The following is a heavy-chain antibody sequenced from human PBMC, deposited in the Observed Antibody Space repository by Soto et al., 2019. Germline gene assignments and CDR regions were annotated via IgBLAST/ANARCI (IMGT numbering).Heavy chain of an antibody. V-gene: IGHV1-18*01. CDR2: INVYNGNT. CDR1: GYTFTSYG. J-gene: IGHJ4*02. CDR3: ARLPGSGYYYESPNFDY. Sequence: GASVKVSCKASGYTFTSYGISWVRQAPGQGLEWMGWINVYNGNTKYAQKLQGRVTMTTDTSTSTAYMELRSLRSDDTAVYYCARLPGSGYYYESPNFDYWGQGTLVTVSS. D-gene: IGHD3-22*01.